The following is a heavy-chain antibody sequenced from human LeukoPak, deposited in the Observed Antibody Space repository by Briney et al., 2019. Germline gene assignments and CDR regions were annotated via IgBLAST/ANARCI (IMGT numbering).Heavy chain of an antibody. CDR3: ASCPKLDDWFDP. J-gene: IGHJ5*02. V-gene: IGHV4-38-2*02. CDR1: GYSISSGYY. D-gene: IGHD3-10*01. CDR2: IYHSGST. Sequence: PPETLSLTCTVSGYSISSGYYWGWIRQPPGKGLEWIGSIYHSGSTYYNPSLKSRVTISVDTSKNQFSLKLSSVTAADTAVYYCASCPKLDDWFDPWGQGTLVTVSS.